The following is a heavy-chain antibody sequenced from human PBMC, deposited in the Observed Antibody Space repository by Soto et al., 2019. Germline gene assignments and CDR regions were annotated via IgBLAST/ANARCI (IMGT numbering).Heavy chain of an antibody. CDR2: IYYSGST. J-gene: IGHJ4*02. Sequence: PSATRSRTWTVSGGSVSGGSYYWIWIRQPTGKGLEWIGYIYYSGSTNYNPSLKSRVTISVDTSKNQFSLKLSSVTAADTAVYYCARALGGPNRGLDYWGQGTLVTVSS. V-gene: IGHV4-61*01. CDR3: ARALGGPNRGLDY. D-gene: IGHD3-16*01. CDR1: GGSVSGGSYY.